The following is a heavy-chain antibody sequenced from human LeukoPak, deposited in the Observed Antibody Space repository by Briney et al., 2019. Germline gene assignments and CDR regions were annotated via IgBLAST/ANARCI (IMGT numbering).Heavy chain of an antibody. D-gene: IGHD3-16*01. J-gene: IGHJ3*02. V-gene: IGHV3-23*01. Sequence: GGSLRLSCAASGFAFNTYMMSWVRQAPGKGLEWVSSIGGSGDSTHYSDSVKGRFTISRDNSKNMLYLQMDSLRAEVTAIYYCVKRPTGDLGDTVDIWGQGTMVTVSS. CDR2: IGGSGDST. CDR3: VKRPTGDLGDTVDI. CDR1: GFAFNTYM.